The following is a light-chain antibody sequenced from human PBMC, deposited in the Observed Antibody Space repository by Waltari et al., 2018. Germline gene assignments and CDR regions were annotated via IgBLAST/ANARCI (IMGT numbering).Light chain of an antibody. CDR3: SSYISSSTLEL. Sequence: QSALTQPASVSGSPGQSITISCTGTSSDVGGYNYVSWYQQHPGKAPKLMIYDVSNRPSGVSNRFSGSKSGNTASRAISGLQAEDEAEYYCSSYISSSTLELFGGGTSLTVL. CDR1: SSDVGGYNY. CDR2: DVS. V-gene: IGLV2-14*03. J-gene: IGLJ2*01.